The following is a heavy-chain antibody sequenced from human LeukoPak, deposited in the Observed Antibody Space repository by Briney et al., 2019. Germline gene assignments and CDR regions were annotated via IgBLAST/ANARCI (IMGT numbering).Heavy chain of an antibody. Sequence: SETLSLTCAVSGGSISSGGYSWSWIRQPPGKGLEWIGYIYHSGSTYCNPSLKSRVTISVDRSKNQFSLKLSSVTAADTAVYYCASRLGAYCGGDCSAFDIWGQGTMVTVSS. CDR2: IYHSGST. D-gene: IGHD2-21*02. J-gene: IGHJ3*02. V-gene: IGHV4-30-2*01. CDR3: ASRLGAYCGGDCSAFDI. CDR1: GGSISSGGYS.